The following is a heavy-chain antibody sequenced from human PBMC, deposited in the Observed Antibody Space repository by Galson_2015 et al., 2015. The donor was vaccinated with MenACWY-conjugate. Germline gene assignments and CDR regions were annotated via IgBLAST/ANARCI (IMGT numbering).Heavy chain of an antibody. D-gene: IGHD3-22*01. Sequence: QSGAEVKKPGESLKISCKGSGSSFTSYWIGWVRQMPGKGLEWMGIIYPGDSDTRYSPSFQGQVTISADKSISTAYLQWSSLKASDTAMYYCARHASSGLSSGYSWFDPWGQGTLVTVSS. CDR2: IYPGDSDT. CDR1: GSSFTSYW. V-gene: IGHV5-51*01. J-gene: IGHJ5*02. CDR3: ARHASSGLSSGYSWFDP.